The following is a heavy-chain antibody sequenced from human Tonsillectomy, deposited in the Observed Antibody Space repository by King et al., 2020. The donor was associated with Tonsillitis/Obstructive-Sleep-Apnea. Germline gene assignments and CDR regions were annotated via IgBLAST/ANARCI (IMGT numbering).Heavy chain of an antibody. J-gene: IGHJ4*02. Sequence: DVQLVESGGGVVWPGGSLRLSCAASGFTFDDFGMSWVRQAPGKGLEWVSGIHWNGDSTRDADSVQGRFTISRDNAKKSLYLQMSSLTAEDTAFYYCARNFGDPEYWGQGTLVTVSS. CDR3: ARNFGDPEY. V-gene: IGHV3-20*04. CDR2: IHWNGDST. D-gene: IGHD4-17*01. CDR1: GFTFDDFG.